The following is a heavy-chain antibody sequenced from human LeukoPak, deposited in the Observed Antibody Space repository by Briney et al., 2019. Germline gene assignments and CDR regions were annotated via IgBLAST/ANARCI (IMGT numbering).Heavy chain of an antibody. CDR1: GVSFNSFY. CDR3: AGGGDSGWAIDN. D-gene: IGHD6-19*01. Sequence: GGSLRLSCTVSGVSFNSFYMNWVRQAPGKGLEWISYIDTQSQTVYYADSMRGRFTISRDNAKNSLYLQINSLRDEDTALYYCAGGGDSGWAIDNWGQGTLVIVSS. J-gene: IGHJ4*02. V-gene: IGHV3-48*02. CDR2: IDTQSQTV.